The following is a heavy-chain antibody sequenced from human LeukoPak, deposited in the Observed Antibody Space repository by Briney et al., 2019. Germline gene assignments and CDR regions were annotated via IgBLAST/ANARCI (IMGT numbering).Heavy chain of an antibody. CDR2: IRYDGSNK. CDR3: ARTAAIERLDY. D-gene: IGHD2-2*01. J-gene: IGHJ4*02. Sequence: GGSLSLSCPASAFTFTTYGMHWVRQAPGKGLEWVAYIRYDGSNKFYADSVKGRFTISRDNSKSTLFLQMNSVTTADSALYSCARTAAIERLDYWGQGTLVTVSS. V-gene: IGHV3-30*02. CDR1: AFTFTTYG.